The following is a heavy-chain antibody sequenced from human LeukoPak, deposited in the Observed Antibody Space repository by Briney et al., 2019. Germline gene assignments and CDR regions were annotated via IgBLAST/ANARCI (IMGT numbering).Heavy chain of an antibody. V-gene: IGHV6-1*01. J-gene: IGHJ4*02. CDR3: ARLENWVFDY. D-gene: IGHD7-27*01. CDR2: TYYRSKWRN. Sequence: SQTLSPTCAISGDSVSSNSAAWNWIRQTPSRGLEWLGRTYYRSKWRNDYAVSVKSRITVNPDTSKNQFSLQLFSVTPEDTAVYYCARLENWVFDYWGQGTLVPVSS. CDR1: GDSVSSNSAA.